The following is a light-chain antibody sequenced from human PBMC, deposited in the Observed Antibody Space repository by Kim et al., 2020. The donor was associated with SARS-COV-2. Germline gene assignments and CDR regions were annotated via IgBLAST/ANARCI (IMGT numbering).Light chain of an antibody. CDR1: PSVDSRD. CDR3: QQYVKTPPIT. Sequence: PVVRATPSGRASPSVDSRDFAWYQQKPGQAPRLLLHHASSRATGIPDRFSGSWSETEFTLTISRLEPEDFATYYCQQYVKTPPITFGEGTRLEIK. J-gene: IGKJ5*01. CDR2: HAS. V-gene: IGKV3-20*01.